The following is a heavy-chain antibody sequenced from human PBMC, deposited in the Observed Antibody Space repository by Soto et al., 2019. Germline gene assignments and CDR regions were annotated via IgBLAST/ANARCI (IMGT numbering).Heavy chain of an antibody. CDR3: AKATATSGGAFEI. CDR1: GFTLSDHY. CDR2: ILVGGST. Sequence: GGSLRLSCAGSGFTLSDHYIDWVRQAPGKGLEWVSTILVGGSTHYEDSVKGRFTISRDTSKNTVYLQMNSLTAGDTAFYYCAKATATSGGAFEIYGQGTMVTVSS. V-gene: IGHV3-23*01. D-gene: IGHD1-1*01. J-gene: IGHJ3*02.